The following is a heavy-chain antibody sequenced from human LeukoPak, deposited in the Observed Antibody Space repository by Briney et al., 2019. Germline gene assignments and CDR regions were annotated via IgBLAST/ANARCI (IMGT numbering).Heavy chain of an antibody. CDR3: ARAAAGRKPTGHLDY. CDR2: IYYSGST. D-gene: IGHD6-13*01. Sequence: SETLSLTCTVSGGSISSYYWSWIRQPPGKGLEWIGYIYYSGSTNYNPSLKSRVTISVDTSKNQFSLKLSSVTAADTAVYYCARAAAGRKPTGHLDYWGQGTLVTVSS. J-gene: IGHJ4*02. V-gene: IGHV4-59*01. CDR1: GGSISSYY.